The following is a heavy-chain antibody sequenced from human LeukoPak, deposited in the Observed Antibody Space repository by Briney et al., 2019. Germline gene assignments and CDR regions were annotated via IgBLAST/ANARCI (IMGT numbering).Heavy chain of an antibody. V-gene: IGHV3-21*01. CDR3: ASLGYCSSTSCQGVAFDI. J-gene: IGHJ3*02. Sequence: GGSLRLSCAASGYTFSSYSMYWVRQAPGKGLEWVSSISSSSSYIYYADSVKGRFTISRGNAKNSLYLQMNSLRAEDTAVYYCASLGYCSSTSCQGVAFDIWGQGTMVTVSS. CDR1: GYTFSSYS. CDR2: ISSSSSYI. D-gene: IGHD2-2*01.